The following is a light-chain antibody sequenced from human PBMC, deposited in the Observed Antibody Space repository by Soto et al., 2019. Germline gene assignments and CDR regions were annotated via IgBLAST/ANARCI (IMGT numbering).Light chain of an antibody. J-gene: IGKJ5*01. CDR1: QNLRGH. Sequence: DIVMTQSPATLSMSPGDRVTLSCRASQNLRGHLAWYQHKPGQSPRLLIYGAYNRATGVPARFSGSGSGTAFILSITNVLPEDSAVYYCQQYDYWTPITCGQGTRLEI. CDR2: GAY. V-gene: IGKV3-15*01. CDR3: QQYDYWTPIT.